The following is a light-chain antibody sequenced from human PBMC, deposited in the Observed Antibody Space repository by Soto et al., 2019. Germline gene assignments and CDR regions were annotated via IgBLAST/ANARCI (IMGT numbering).Light chain of an antibody. V-gene: IGKV3-11*01. CDR1: QSVSSY. J-gene: IGKJ2*01. CDR3: QQRSNWPPYT. Sequence: EIVLTQSPATLSLSPGERATLSCRASQSVSSYLAWYQQKPGQAPRLLIYDASNRATGIPARFSGSGSVTAFTLTIISREPEDFEVFYCQQRSNWPPYTFGQGTKLEIK. CDR2: DAS.